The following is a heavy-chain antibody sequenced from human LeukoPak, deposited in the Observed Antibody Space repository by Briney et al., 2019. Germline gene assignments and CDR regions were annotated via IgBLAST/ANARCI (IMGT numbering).Heavy chain of an antibody. J-gene: IGHJ4*02. CDR2: IDNDGNT. CDR1: GFTFDDYA. D-gene: IGHD5-12*01. CDR3: AKGAYDYIEMGYFDD. Sequence: PGGSLRLSCAASGFTFDDYAMHWVRQAPGKGLEWVSRIDNDGNTKYADSVKGRFTISRDISKNRLYLQMNSLRTEDTALYYCAKGAYDYIEMGYFDDWGQGTLVTVSS. V-gene: IGHV3-23*01.